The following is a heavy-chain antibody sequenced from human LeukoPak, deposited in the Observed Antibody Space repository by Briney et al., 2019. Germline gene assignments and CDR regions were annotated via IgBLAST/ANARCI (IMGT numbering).Heavy chain of an antibody. V-gene: IGHV4-30-4*08. J-gene: IGHJ4*02. CDR3: ARDQTAAAGFLDY. D-gene: IGHD6-13*01. CDR1: GGSISSGDYY. Sequence: PSQTLSLTCTVSGGSISSGDYYWSWIRQPPGKGLEWIGYIFYNGRTYYNPSLKSRVTISADTSKNQFSLKLSSVTAADTAVYYCARDQTAAAGFLDYWGQGTPVTVSS. CDR2: IFYNGRT.